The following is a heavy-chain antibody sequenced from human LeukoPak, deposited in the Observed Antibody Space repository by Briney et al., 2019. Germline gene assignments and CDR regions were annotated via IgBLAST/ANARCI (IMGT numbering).Heavy chain of an antibody. Sequence: GGSPRLSCAASGFTFGDYAMHWVRQAPGKGLEWVSGISWNSGSIGYADSVKGRFTISRDNAKNSLFLQMNSLRPEDTALYYCAKDEGIQVWTYAAVYWGQGTLVTVSS. V-gene: IGHV3-9*01. D-gene: IGHD5-18*01. J-gene: IGHJ4*02. CDR2: ISWNSGSI. CDR1: GFTFGDYA. CDR3: AKDEGIQVWTYAAVY.